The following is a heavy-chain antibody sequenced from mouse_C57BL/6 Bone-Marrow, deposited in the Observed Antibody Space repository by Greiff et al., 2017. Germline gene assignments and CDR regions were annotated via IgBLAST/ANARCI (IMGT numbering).Heavy chain of an antibody. CDR1: GYTFTSYG. V-gene: IGHV1-81*01. CDR3: ASQLTPLDY. D-gene: IGHD3-3*01. CDR2: IYPRGGNT. J-gene: IGHJ2*01. Sequence: QVQLQQSGAELARPGASVKLSCKASGYTFTSYGISWVKQRTGQGLEWIGEIYPRGGNTYYNEKFKGKATLTADKSSSTAYMELRSRTSEDSAVYFCASQLTPLDYWGQGTTLTVSS.